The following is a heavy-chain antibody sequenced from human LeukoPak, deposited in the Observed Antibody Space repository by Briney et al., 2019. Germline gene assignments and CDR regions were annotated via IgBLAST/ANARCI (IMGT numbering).Heavy chain of an antibody. J-gene: IGHJ4*02. CDR2: ISYDGSDK. D-gene: IGHD3-10*01. Sequence: GRSLRLSCAASGFTFSNYAMHWVRQAPGKGLEWVAVISYDGSDKTYADSVKGRFTISRYNAKNSLYLQMNSLRAEDTALYYCAKGSFGSGSYFVDYWGQGTLVTVSS. V-gene: IGHV3-30*04. CDR1: GFTFSNYA. CDR3: AKGSFGSGSYFVDY.